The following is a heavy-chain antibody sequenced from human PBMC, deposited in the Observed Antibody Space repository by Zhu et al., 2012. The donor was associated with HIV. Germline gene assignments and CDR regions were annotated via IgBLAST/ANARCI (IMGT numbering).Heavy chain of an antibody. J-gene: IGHJ4*02. CDR1: GGSFSGYY. V-gene: IGHV4-34*01. Sequence: QVQLQQWGAGLLKPSETLSLTCAVYGGSFSGYYWGWIRQPPGKGLEWIGEINRSGDTNYNPSLKSRVTISVDTSENQFSLRLNSVTAADTAVYYCARGYGSGSYYHYWGQGTLVTVSS. CDR3: ARGYGSGSYYHY. D-gene: IGHD3-10*01. CDR2: INRSGDT.